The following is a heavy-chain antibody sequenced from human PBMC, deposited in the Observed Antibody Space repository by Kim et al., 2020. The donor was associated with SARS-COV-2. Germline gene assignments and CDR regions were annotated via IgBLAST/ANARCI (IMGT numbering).Heavy chain of an antibody. Sequence: SVKVSCKASGGTFSSYAISWVRQAPGQGLEWMGGIIPIFGTANYAQKFQGRVTITADESTSTAYMELSSLRSEDTAVYYCVAGPDQYYFDYWGQGTLVTVSS. CDR2: IIPIFGTA. V-gene: IGHV1-69*13. D-gene: IGHD3-10*01. CDR3: VAGPDQYYFDY. CDR1: GGTFSSYA. J-gene: IGHJ4*02.